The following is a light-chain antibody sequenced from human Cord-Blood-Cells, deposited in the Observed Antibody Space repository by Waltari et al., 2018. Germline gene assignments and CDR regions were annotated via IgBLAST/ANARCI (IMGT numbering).Light chain of an antibody. J-gene: IGKJ2*01. Sequence: EIVLTQSPGTLSLSPGERATLSCRASQSVSSSYLAWYQQKPGQAPRLLISGASSRAAGIPDRFSGSGSGTDFTLTISRLEPEDFAVYYCQQYGSSPLYTFGQVTKLEIK. CDR1: QSVSSSY. V-gene: IGKV3-20*01. CDR2: GAS. CDR3: QQYGSSPLYT.